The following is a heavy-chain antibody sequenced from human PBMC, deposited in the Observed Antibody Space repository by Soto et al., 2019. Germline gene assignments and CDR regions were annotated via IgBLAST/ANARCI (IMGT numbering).Heavy chain of an antibody. Sequence: GGSLRLSCAASGFTFSNAWVNWVRQAPGKGLEWVGRIKSNTDGGATDYAEPVKGRFTISRDDSINTLYLQINSLKTEDSAVYYCTTLLNWNYLGYWGQGTQFTFSS. J-gene: IGHJ4*02. D-gene: IGHD1-7*01. CDR2: IKSNTDGGAT. CDR3: TTLLNWNYLGY. V-gene: IGHV3-15*07. CDR1: GFTFSNAW.